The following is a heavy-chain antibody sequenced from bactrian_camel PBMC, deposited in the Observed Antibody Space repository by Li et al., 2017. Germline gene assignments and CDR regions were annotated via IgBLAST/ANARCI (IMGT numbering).Heavy chain of an antibody. CDR1: GYSYSSTC. V-gene: IGHV3S54*01. Sequence: HVQLVESGGGSVQSRGSLKLSCAASGYSYSSTCMGWFRQAPGKEREGVASIYTAGNRTSYADSVKGRFTISLDKAKNTVYLQMNSLKPEDTAMYYCAARSSLRVVREVLAPYEYDQWGQGTQVTVS. J-gene: IGHJ4*01. CDR2: IYTAGNRT. CDR3: AARSSLRVVREVLAPYEYDQ.